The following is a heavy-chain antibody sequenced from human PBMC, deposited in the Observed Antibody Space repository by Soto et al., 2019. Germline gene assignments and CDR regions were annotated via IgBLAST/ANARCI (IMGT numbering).Heavy chain of an antibody. CDR1: GYSFTSYW. Sequence: LGESLKISCKGSGYSFTSYWISWVRQMPGKGLEWMGRIDPSDSYTNYSPSFQGHVTISADKSISTAYLQWSSLKASDTAMYYCARARDGPYYYYYYGMDVWGQGTTVTVSS. J-gene: IGHJ6*02. CDR3: ARARDGPYYYYYYGMDV. V-gene: IGHV5-10-1*01. CDR2: IDPSDSYT.